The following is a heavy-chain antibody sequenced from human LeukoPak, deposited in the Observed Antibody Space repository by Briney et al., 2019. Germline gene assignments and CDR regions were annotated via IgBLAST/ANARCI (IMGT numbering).Heavy chain of an antibody. V-gene: IGHV5-51*01. CDR2: IYPGDSDT. D-gene: IGHD1-14*01. CDR1: GYRFTSYW. CDR3: ARTTHLFNFDY. J-gene: IGHJ4*02. Sequence: GESLQISCKGSGYRFTSYWIGWVRPMPGKGLEWMGIIYPGDSDTRYSPSFQGQVTISAGKSISTAYLQWSSLKASDTAMYYCARTTHLFNFDYWGQGTLVTVSS.